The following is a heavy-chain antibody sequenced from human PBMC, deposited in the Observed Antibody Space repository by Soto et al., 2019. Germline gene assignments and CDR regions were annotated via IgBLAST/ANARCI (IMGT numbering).Heavy chain of an antibody. Sequence: EVQLVESGGGAVQPGGSLRLSCVVSGFMFTKHWMGWVRQVPGKGLEWVANINEDGSEKNYVDSVKGRFTISRDNAKNSLSLQMSSLSAEVTAVYYCARCGSYGFVWFYYYAMDVWGQGTAVNVSS. J-gene: IGHJ6*02. D-gene: IGHD5-18*01. CDR2: INEDGSEK. V-gene: IGHV3-7*01. CDR3: ARCGSYGFVWFYYYAMDV. CDR1: GFMFTKHW.